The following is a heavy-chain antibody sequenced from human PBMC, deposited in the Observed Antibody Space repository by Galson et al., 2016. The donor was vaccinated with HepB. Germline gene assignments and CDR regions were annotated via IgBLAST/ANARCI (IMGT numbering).Heavy chain of an antibody. D-gene: IGHD1-26*01. CDR2: INHSGST. CDR3: ARGFNSFGSGSYNAFDI. CDR1: GGSFXGYY. Sequence: ETLSLTCAVYGGSFXGYYWXXIRQXPGKGLEWIGEINHSGSTNYNPSLKSRVTISVDTSKNQFSLNLSSVTAADTAVYYCARGFNSFGSGSYNAFDIWGQGTMVTVSS. J-gene: IGHJ3*02. V-gene: IGHV4-34*01.